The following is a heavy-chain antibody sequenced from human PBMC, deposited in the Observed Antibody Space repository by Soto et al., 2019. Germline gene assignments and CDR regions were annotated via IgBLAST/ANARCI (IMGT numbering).Heavy chain of an antibody. CDR2: INVVNGDT. V-gene: IGHV1-3*01. Sequence: ASVKVSCKASGYTIISYEIHWVRQAPGQRLEWMGWINVVNGDTKYSQKFQGRVTITRDTPASTAYMELSGLRSEDTAVYYCVGTKYHYDGSGYTHFDYWGQGALVTVSS. J-gene: IGHJ4*02. CDR1: GYTIISYE. CDR3: VGTKYHYDGSGYTHFDY. D-gene: IGHD3-22*01.